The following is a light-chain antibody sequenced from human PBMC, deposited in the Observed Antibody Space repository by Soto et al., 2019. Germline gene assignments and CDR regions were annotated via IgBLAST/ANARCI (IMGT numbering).Light chain of an antibody. CDR3: SSYTSIFYV. Sequence: QSALTQPASVSGSPGQSITISCTGTSSDVGGYNYVSWYQQHPGKAPKLMIYEVSNRPSGVSNRFSGSESGNTASLTISGLQAEDEADYYCSSYTSIFYVFGTGTKLTVL. CDR1: SSDVGGYNY. J-gene: IGLJ1*01. V-gene: IGLV2-14*01. CDR2: EVS.